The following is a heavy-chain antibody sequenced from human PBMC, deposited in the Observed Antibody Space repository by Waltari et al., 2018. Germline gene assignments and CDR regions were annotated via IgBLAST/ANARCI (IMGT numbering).Heavy chain of an antibody. CDR1: GGSISSYY. CDR2: ICTSRST. Sequence: QVQLQESGPGLVKPSETLSLTCTVSGGSISSYYWSWIRQPAGKGLEWICVICTSRSTNYNPALKRRDTMSVETSKNQFALKLSSVTAADTAVYYCAREGYYGSGRELGYWGQGTLVTVSS. J-gene: IGHJ4*02. CDR3: AREGYYGSGRELGY. V-gene: IGHV4-4*07. D-gene: IGHD3-10*01.